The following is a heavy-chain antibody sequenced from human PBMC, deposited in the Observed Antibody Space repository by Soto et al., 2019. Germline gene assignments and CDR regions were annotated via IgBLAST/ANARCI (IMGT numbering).Heavy chain of an antibody. CDR3: ARHRRKEGFWSGYNYYYYGMDV. CDR1: GGSISSSSYY. D-gene: IGHD3-3*01. J-gene: IGHJ6*02. CDR2: IYYSGST. Sequence: ASETLSLTCTVSGGSISSSSYYWGWIRQPPGKGLEWIGSIYYSGSTYYNPSLKSRVTISVDTSKNQFSLKLSSVTAADTAVYYCARHRRKEGFWSGYNYYYYGMDVWGQGTTVTVSS. V-gene: IGHV4-39*01.